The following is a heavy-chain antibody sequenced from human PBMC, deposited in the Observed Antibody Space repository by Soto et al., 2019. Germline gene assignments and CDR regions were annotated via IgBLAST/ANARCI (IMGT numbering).Heavy chain of an antibody. Sequence: ASVKVSCKASGYTFTGYYMHWVRQAPGQGLEWMGWINPNSGGTNYAQKFQGWVTMTRDTSISTAYMELSRLRSDDTAVYYCARDRAGDRGYYCDYWGQGTLFTVSS. J-gene: IGHJ4*02. CDR2: INPNSGGT. CDR1: GYTFTGYY. D-gene: IGHD7-27*01. CDR3: ARDRAGDRGYYCDY. V-gene: IGHV1-2*04.